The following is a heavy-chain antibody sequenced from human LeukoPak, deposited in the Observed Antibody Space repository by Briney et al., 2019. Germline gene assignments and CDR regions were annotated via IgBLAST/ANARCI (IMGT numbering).Heavy chain of an antibody. CDR1: GFTFSSYA. CDR3: ARDESSSWYSLDY. V-gene: IGHV3-30-3*01. CDR2: ISYDGSNK. J-gene: IGHJ4*02. D-gene: IGHD6-13*01. Sequence: GGSPRLSCAASGFTFSSYAMHWVRQAPGKGLEWVAVISYDGSNKYYADSVKGRFTISRDNSKNTLYLQMNSLRAEDTAVYYCARDESSSWYSLDYWGQGTLVTVSS.